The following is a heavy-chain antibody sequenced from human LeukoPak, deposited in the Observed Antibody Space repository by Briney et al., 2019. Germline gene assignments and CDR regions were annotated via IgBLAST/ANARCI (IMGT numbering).Heavy chain of an antibody. CDR2: ISSSGGTI. Sequence: GGSLRLSCATSGFRFGDNAMGWVRQAPGKGLEWVSYISSSGGTIYYADSVKGRFTISRDNAKNSLYLQVNSLRAEDTAVYYCARADVGPFDPWGQGTLVTVSS. CDR3: ARADVGPFDP. V-gene: IGHV3-48*03. J-gene: IGHJ5*02. D-gene: IGHD3-10*02. CDR1: GFRFGDNA.